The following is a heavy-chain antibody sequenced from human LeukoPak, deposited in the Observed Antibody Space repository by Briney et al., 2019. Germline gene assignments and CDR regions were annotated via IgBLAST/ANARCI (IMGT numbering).Heavy chain of an antibody. D-gene: IGHD5-18*01. CDR1: GITLSNYW. J-gene: IGHJ4*02. CDR3: AKTDSALVLRSFDY. V-gene: IGHV3-74*01. Sequence: GGSLRLSCAASGITLSNYWMHWVRQAPGKGLVWVSRINSDGSSITYADSVKGRFTISRDNARNTLYLQMNSLRAEDTAVYYCAKTDSALVLRSFDYWGQGTLVTVSS. CDR2: INSDGSSI.